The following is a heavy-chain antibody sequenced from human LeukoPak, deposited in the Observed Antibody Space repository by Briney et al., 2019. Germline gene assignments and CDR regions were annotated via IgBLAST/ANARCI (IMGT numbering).Heavy chain of an antibody. J-gene: IGHJ4*02. V-gene: IGHV3-53*01. CDR1: GFTVSSNY. Sequence: GGSLRLSCAASGFTVSSNYMSWVRQAPGKGLEWVSVIYSGGSTYYADSVKGRFTISRDNAKNSLYLQMNSLRAEDTAVYYCARRFSEFSWVPFDYWGQGTLVTVSS. D-gene: IGHD3-3*01. CDR3: ARRFSEFSWVPFDY. CDR2: IYSGGST.